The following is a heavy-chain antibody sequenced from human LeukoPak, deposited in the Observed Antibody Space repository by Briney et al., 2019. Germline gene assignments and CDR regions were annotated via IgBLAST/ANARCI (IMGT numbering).Heavy chain of an antibody. CDR3: ARGRYSSSQIDY. Sequence: ETLSLTCTVSGGPISSSSYYWGWIRQPPGKGLERIGSIYYIGSTYYNPSLNTRVTISVDTSKNQFSLKLSSVTAADTAVYYCARGRYSSSQIDYWGQGTLVTVSS. V-gene: IGHV4-39*07. J-gene: IGHJ4*02. CDR2: IYYIGST. D-gene: IGHD6-13*01. CDR1: GGPISSSSYY.